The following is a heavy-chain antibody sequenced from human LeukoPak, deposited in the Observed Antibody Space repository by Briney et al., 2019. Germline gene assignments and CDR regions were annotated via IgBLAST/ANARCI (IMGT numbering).Heavy chain of an antibody. Sequence: SETLSLTCVASGYSISSGYYLGWVRQPPGKGLEWIGSTYHRGNTYYNPSLKSRVTISVDPSKNQISLKLSSVTAADTAMYYCARRSSRWYELDYWGQGTLVTVSS. D-gene: IGHD6-19*01. V-gene: IGHV4-38-2*01. CDR3: ARRSSRWYELDY. CDR2: TYHRGNT. CDR1: GYSISSGYY. J-gene: IGHJ4*02.